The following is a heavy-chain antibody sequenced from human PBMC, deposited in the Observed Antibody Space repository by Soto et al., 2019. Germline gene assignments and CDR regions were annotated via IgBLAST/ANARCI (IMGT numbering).Heavy chain of an antibody. Sequence: TLSLTCAVYGGSFSGYYWSWIRQPPGKGLEWIGEINHSGSTNYNPSLKSRVTISVDTSKNQFSLKLSSVTAADTAVYYCASASITIFGVVIPFDYWGQGTLVTVSS. CDR2: INHSGST. CDR1: GGSFSGYY. V-gene: IGHV4-34*01. D-gene: IGHD3-3*01. J-gene: IGHJ4*02. CDR3: ASASITIFGVVIPFDY.